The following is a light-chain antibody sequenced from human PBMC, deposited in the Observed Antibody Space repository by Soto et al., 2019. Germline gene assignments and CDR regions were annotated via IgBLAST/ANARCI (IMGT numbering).Light chain of an antibody. CDR2: GTS. J-gene: IGKJ1*01. CDR3: QHYNDYPST. CDR1: QSISIW. Sequence: DIHMTQSPSTLSASGGDRVTITCRASQSISIWLAWYQQKPGRAPNLLIYGTSILESGVPSRFSGSGSGTEFTLTISRLQPDDFATYYCQHYNDYPSTFGQGTKVDIK. V-gene: IGKV1-5*03.